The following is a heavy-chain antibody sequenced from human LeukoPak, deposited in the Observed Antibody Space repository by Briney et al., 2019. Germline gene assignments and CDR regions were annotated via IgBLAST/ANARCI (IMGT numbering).Heavy chain of an antibody. J-gene: IGHJ4*02. V-gene: IGHV4-34*01. D-gene: IGHD3-3*01. Sequence: SETLSLTCAVYGGSFSGYYWSWIRQPPGKGLEWIGSIYYSGSTYYNPSLKSRVTISVDTSKNQFSLKLSSVTAADTAVYYCARIGDDFWSGYVRYWGQGTLVTVSS. CDR3: ARIGDDFWSGYVRY. CDR2: IYYSGST. CDR1: GGSFSGYY.